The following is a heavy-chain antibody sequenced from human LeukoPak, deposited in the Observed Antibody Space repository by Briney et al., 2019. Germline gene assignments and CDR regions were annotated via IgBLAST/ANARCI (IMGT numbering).Heavy chain of an antibody. CDR2: ISGSGGST. J-gene: IGHJ4*02. CDR1: GFTFSTYA. CDR3: ARGFRYFEY. Sequence: GGSLRLSCAASGFTFSTYAMCWVRQAPGKGLEWVSGISGSGGSTDYADSVKGRFTISRDSSQNMLYLQMNSLRAEDTAVYYCARGFRYFEYWGQGTLVTVSS. V-gene: IGHV3-23*01.